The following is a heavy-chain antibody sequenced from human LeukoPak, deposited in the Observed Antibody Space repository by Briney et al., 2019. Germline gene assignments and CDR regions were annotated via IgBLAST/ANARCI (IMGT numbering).Heavy chain of an antibody. V-gene: IGHV1-2*02. CDR3: ARVGYYDSSGHLHAFDI. Sequence: ASVKVSCKASGYTFTSYAMNWVRQAPGQGLEWMGWINPNSGGTNYAQKFQGRVTMTRDTSISTAYMELSRLRSDDTAVYYCARVGYYDSSGHLHAFDIWGQGTMVTVSS. CDR2: INPNSGGT. J-gene: IGHJ3*02. D-gene: IGHD3-22*01. CDR1: GYTFTSYA.